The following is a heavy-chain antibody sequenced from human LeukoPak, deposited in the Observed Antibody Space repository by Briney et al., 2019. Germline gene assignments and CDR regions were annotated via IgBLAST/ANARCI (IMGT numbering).Heavy chain of an antibody. V-gene: IGHV3-53*01. Sequence: PGGSLRLSCAASTFTFSSNYISWVRQAPGKGLEWVSVIYSGGSTYYVDSVKGRFTISRDNSKNTLYLQMNSLRAEDTAVYYCAREAVYCSSTSCFYWFDPWGQGTLVTVSS. CDR3: AREAVYCSSTSCFYWFDP. J-gene: IGHJ5*02. CDR1: TFTFSSNY. D-gene: IGHD2-2*01. CDR2: IYSGGST.